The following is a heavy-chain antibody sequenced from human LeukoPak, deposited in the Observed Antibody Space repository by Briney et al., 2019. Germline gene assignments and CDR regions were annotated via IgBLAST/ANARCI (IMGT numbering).Heavy chain of an antibody. CDR2: ISSSSSYT. Sequence: PGGSLRLSCAVSGFTFSDYYMSWIRQAPGKGLEWISYISSSSSYTNYVDSVKGRFTISRDNAKNSLYLQMNSLRAEDTAVYYCVRAVSVSSYYFDCWGQGTLVTVSS. V-gene: IGHV3-11*05. CDR3: VRAVSVSSYYFDC. D-gene: IGHD5/OR15-5a*01. J-gene: IGHJ4*02. CDR1: GFTFSDYY.